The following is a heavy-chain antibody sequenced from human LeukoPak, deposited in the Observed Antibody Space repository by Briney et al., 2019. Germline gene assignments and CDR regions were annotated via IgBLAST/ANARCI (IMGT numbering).Heavy chain of an antibody. CDR3: AREIGSGSHDAFDI. CDR1: GGTFSSYA. CDR2: IIPIFGTA. D-gene: IGHD3-10*01. Sequence: GASVKVSCKASGGTFSSYAISWVRQAPGQGLEWMGGIIPIFGTANYAQKFQGRVTITADESTSTAYMELSSLRSEDTAVHYCAREIGSGSHDAFDIWGQGTMVTVSS. V-gene: IGHV1-69*13. J-gene: IGHJ3*02.